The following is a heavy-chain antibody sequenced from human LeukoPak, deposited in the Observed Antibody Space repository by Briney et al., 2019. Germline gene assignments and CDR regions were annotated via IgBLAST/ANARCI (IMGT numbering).Heavy chain of an antibody. CDR2: IIPIFGTA. CDR3: ARGEKLGLWFGGGFDP. D-gene: IGHD3-10*01. CDR1: GGTFSSYA. Sequence: ASVKVSCKASGGTFSSYAISWVRQAPGQGLEWMGGIIPIFGTANYAQKFQGRVTITADKSTSTAYMELSSLRSEDTAVYYCARGEKLGLWFGGGFDPWGQGTLVTVSS. J-gene: IGHJ5*02. V-gene: IGHV1-69*06.